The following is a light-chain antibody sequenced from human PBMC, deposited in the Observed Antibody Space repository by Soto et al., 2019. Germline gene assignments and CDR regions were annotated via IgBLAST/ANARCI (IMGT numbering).Light chain of an antibody. J-gene: IGLJ2*01. CDR1: SSDVGTYNL. V-gene: IGLV2-23*01. Sequence: QSVLTQPASVSGSPGQSITISCAGTSSDVGTYNLVSWYQQHPAKAPKLLIYDDNKRPSGISNRFSGSKSGNTASLTISGLQAEDEADYYCCSYAGTNTWVFGGGTKLTVL. CDR3: CSYAGTNTWV. CDR2: DDN.